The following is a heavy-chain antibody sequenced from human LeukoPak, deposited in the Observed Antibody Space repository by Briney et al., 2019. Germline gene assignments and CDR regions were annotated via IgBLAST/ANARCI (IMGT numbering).Heavy chain of an antibody. J-gene: IGHJ4*02. CDR3: ARLRGYTSSARGYVEY. D-gene: IGHD6-13*01. CDR1: GDSISSSSFY. Sequence: SETLSLTCTVSGDSISSSSFYWGWIRQPPGKGLEWIGSIYYSGSTYYDPSLKSRVTISVDTSKNQFSLKLSSVTAADTAVYYCARLRGYTSSARGYVEYWGQGTLVTVSS. V-gene: IGHV4-39*01. CDR2: IYYSGST.